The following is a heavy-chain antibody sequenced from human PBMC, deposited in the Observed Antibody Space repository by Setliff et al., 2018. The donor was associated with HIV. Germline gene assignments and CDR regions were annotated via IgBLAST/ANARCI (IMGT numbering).Heavy chain of an antibody. CDR2: MNPNGGNT. V-gene: IGHV1-8*02. CDR3: ARARRDSYDRGRRNHYYIDV. D-gene: IGHD3-22*01. J-gene: IGHJ6*03. CDR1: GYTFGSYD. Sequence: ASVKVSCKASGYTFGSYDINWVRQATGQGLEWMGWMNPNGGNTGCAQKFQGRVTMTRDTSISTAYMELNNLKFEDTAVYYCARARRDSYDRGRRNHYYIDVWGKGNPGHRLL.